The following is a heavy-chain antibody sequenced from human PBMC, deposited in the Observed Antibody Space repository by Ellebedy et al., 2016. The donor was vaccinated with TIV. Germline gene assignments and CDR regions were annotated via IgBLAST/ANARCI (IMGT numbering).Heavy chain of an antibody. V-gene: IGHV3-21*01. CDR3: TREGSSGVVTADFDY. J-gene: IGHJ4*02. CDR2: ISSSATFI. D-gene: IGHD3-3*01. CDR1: GFTFIHYN. Sequence: GESLKISCAVSGFTFIHYNMNWVRQAPGKGLEWVSSISSSATFIYYADSVKGRFTISRDNTKNSLYLQMNSLRAEDTAVYYCTREGSSGVVTADFDYWGQGTLVTVSS.